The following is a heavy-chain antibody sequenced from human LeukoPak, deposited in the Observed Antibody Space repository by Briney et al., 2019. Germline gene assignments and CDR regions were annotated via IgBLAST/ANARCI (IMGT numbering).Heavy chain of an antibody. CDR3: ARDPTITGTTGGFTY. CDR1: GFTFSSYG. CDR2: ISYDGSNK. Sequence: PGGSLRLSCAASGFTFSSYGMSWVRQAPGKGLEWVAVISYDGSNKYYADSVKGRFTISRDNSKNTLYLQMNSLRAEDAAVYYCARDPTITGTTGGFTYWGQGTLVTVSS. V-gene: IGHV3-30*03. D-gene: IGHD1-7*01. J-gene: IGHJ4*02.